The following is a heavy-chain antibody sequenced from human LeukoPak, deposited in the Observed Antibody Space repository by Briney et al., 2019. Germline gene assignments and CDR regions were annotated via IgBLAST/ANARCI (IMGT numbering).Heavy chain of an antibody. V-gene: IGHV1-24*01. D-gene: IGHD2-2*01. CDR1: GYTLTELS. Sequence: ASVKVSCKVSGYTLTELSMHWVRQAPGKGLEWMGGFDPEDGETIYAQKFQGRVTITADKSTSTAYMELSSLRSEDTAVYYCASNIVVVPAAAYYFDYWGQGTLVTVSS. J-gene: IGHJ4*02. CDR3: ASNIVVVPAAAYYFDY. CDR2: FDPEDGET.